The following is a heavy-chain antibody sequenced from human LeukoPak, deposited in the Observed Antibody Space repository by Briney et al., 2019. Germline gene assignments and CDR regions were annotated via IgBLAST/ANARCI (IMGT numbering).Heavy chain of an antibody. CDR2: INPSGGST. V-gene: IGHV1-46*01. Sequence: ASVKVSCEASGYTFTSYYMHWVRQAPGQGLEWMGIINPSGGSTSYAQKFQGRVTMTEDTSTDTAYMELSSLRSEDTAVYYCATVPFRYCSSTSCYPEYFQHWGQGTLVTVSS. J-gene: IGHJ1*01. CDR1: GYTFTSYY. D-gene: IGHD2-2*01. CDR3: ATVPFRYCSSTSCYPEYFQH.